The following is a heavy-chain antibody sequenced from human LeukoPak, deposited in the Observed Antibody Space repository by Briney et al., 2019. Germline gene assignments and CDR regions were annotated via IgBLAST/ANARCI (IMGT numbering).Heavy chain of an antibody. J-gene: IGHJ5*02. CDR2: IYHSGST. D-gene: IGHD2-15*01. Sequence: PSGTLSLTCAVSGDSISSSNWWSWVRQPPGKGLEWIGEIYHSGSTNYNPSLKSRVTISVDKSKNQFSLKLSSVTAADTAVYYCARRGAKHMRGFDPWGQGTLVTVSS. CDR3: ARRGAKHMRGFDP. V-gene: IGHV4-4*02. CDR1: GDSISSSNW.